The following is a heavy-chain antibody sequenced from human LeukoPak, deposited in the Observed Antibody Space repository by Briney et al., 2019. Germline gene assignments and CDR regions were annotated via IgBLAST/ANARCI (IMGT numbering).Heavy chain of an antibody. CDR1: GGSISSSGYY. V-gene: IGHV4-39*01. D-gene: IGHD3-16*01. CDR3: ARLSGTEDDYDGG. CDR2: IYYSGST. J-gene: IGHJ4*02. Sequence: PSETLSLTCTVSGGSISSSGYYWGWIRQPPGKGLEWIGSIYYSGSTYYNPSLKSRVTISVDTSKNQFSLKLSSVTAADTAVYYCARLSGTEDDYDGGWGQGTLVTVSS.